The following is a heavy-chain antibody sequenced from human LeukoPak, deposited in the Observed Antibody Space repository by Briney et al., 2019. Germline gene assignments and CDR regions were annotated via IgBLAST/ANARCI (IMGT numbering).Heavy chain of an antibody. CDR1: GGSITGSYY. J-gene: IGHJ4*02. CDR3: ARRDNEYVFDF. D-gene: IGHD3-16*01. CDR2: VFYSGGT. V-gene: IGHV4-39*01. Sequence: PSEILSLACTDSGGSITGSYYWGWFRQTPGERLKWFGSVFYSGGTYYNPSLRSRVTISVDTSNTQFSLKVSSVTAADAAVYYCARRDNEYVFDFLGEGTLVTVSS.